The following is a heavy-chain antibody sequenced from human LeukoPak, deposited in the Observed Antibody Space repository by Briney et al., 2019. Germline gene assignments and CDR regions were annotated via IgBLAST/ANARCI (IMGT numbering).Heavy chain of an antibody. CDR1: GYTFTSYY. V-gene: IGHV1-46*01. J-gene: IGHJ4*02. CDR2: INPSGGST. D-gene: IGHD6-19*01. Sequence: ASVKVSCKASGYTFTSYYMHWVRQAPGQGLEWMGIINPSGGSTSYAQKFQGRVTMTGDTSTSTVYMELSSLRSEDTAVYYCARDVEAVAGSYYFDYWGQGTLVTVSS. CDR3: ARDVEAVAGSYYFDY.